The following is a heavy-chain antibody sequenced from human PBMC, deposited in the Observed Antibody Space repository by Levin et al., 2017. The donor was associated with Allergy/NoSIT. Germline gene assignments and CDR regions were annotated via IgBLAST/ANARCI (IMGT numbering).Heavy chain of an antibody. Sequence: LSLTCAASGFTFSNYGMNWVRQAPGKGLEWVSYISASSSPIFYADSVKGRFTISRDNAKNSLYLQVNSLKVEDTAMYYCARAFCSGGRCYSGYWGQGTLVTVSS. D-gene: IGHD2-15*01. CDR1: GFTFSNYG. J-gene: IGHJ4*02. CDR3: ARAFCSGGRCYSGY. CDR2: ISASSSPI. V-gene: IGHV3-48*01.